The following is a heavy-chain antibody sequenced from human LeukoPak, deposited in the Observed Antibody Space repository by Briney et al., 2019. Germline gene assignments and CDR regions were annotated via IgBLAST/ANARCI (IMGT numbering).Heavy chain of an antibody. D-gene: IGHD4-17*01. CDR1: GFTFSSYW. Sequence: GGSLRLSCAASGFTFSSYWVHWVRQAPGKGLVWVSRINSDGSSTSYADSVKGRFTISRGNAKNTLYLQMNSLRAEDTAVYYCARDSDYGDYGADYWGQGTLVTVSS. CDR3: ARDSDYGDYGADY. CDR2: INSDGSST. J-gene: IGHJ4*02. V-gene: IGHV3-74*01.